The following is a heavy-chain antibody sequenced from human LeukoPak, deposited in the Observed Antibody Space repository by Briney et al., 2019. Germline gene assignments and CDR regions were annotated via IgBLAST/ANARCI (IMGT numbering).Heavy chain of an antibody. CDR1: GGTIS. J-gene: IGHJ5*02. Sequence: ASVTVSCKASGGTISITWVRQAPGQGLEWMGRIIPILGIANYAKKFQGRVTITADKSTSTAYMELSSLRSEDTAVYFCAITIGIPAAIVTPSWFDPWGQGTLVTVSS. D-gene: IGHD2-2*02. CDR2: IIPILGIA. V-gene: IGHV1-69*02. CDR3: AITIGIPAAIVTPSWFDP.